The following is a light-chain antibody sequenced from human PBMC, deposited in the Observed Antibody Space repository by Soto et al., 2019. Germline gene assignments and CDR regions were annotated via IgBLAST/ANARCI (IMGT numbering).Light chain of an antibody. CDR3: CSYTSSSALFFV. J-gene: IGLJ1*01. CDR2: DVS. Sequence: QSALTQPASVSGSPGQSITISCTGTSSDVGGYNYVSWYQQHPGKAPKLMIYDVSNRPSGVSNRFSGSKSGNTASLTISGLQVEDEDDYYCCSYTSSSALFFVFGAGTKLTVL. CDR1: SSDVGGYNY. V-gene: IGLV2-14*01.